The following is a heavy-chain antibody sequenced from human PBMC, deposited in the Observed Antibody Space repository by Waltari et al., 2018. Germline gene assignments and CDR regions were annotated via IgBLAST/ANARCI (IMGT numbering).Heavy chain of an antibody. CDR1: GFKFSDYA. D-gene: IGHD6-19*01. V-gene: IGHV3-21*02. Sequence: EVQLVESGGGLVKPGGSLRLSCAASGFKFSDYAMNWVRQAPGKGLEWGSSIGSRCSFMDYADSVRGRFTVSRDKAKNTLDLQMDTLRAEDTAVYYCAREGAEQWVVEDYGMDVWGQGTTVTVS. CDR3: AREGAEQWVVEDYGMDV. J-gene: IGHJ6*02. CDR2: IGSRCSFM.